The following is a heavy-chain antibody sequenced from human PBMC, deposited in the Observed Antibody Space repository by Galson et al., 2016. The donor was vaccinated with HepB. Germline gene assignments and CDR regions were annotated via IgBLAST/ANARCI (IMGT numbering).Heavy chain of an antibody. CDR3: AKNFGEAAGNMEEWFHP. Sequence: SLRLSCAASGFTFSSYAMTWVRQAPGKGLQWVSTISPKSVTTKYADSVRGRFTVSRDNSNKTLVLQMNSLRAEDTALYSCAKNFGEAAGNMEEWFHPWGQATLVTVSS. D-gene: IGHD6-13*01. CDR1: GFTFSSYA. J-gene: IGHJ5*02. V-gene: IGHV3-23*01. CDR2: ISPKSVTT.